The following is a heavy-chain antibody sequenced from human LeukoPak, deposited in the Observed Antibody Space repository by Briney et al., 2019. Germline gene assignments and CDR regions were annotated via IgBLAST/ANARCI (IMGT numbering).Heavy chain of an antibody. Sequence: SETLSLTCAVYGGSFSGYYWSWIRQPPGKGLEWIGEINHSGSTNYNPSLKSRVTMSVDTSKNQFSLKLSSVTAADTAVYYCARDVVAAPGTWDYWGQGTLVTVSS. J-gene: IGHJ4*02. CDR2: INHSGST. V-gene: IGHV4-34*01. D-gene: IGHD6-13*01. CDR3: ARDVVAAPGTWDY. CDR1: GGSFSGYY.